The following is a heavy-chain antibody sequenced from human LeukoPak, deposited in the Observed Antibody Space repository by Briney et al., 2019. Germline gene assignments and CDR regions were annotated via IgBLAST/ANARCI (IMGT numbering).Heavy chain of an antibody. V-gene: IGHV4-31*03. CDR2: IYYSGST. CDR3: ARDHHVTTYYYGMDV. CDR1: GGSISGGGYY. J-gene: IGHJ6*02. Sequence: PSETLSLTCTVSGGSISGGGYYWSWICQHPGKGLEWTGYIYYSGSTYYNPSLKSRVTISVDTSKNQFSLKLSSVTAADTAVYYCARDHHVTTYYYGMDVWGQGTTVTVSS. D-gene: IGHD4-17*01.